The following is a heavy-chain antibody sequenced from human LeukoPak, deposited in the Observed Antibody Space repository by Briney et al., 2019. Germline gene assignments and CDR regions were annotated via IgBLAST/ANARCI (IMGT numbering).Heavy chain of an antibody. CDR1: GDSVSSHSAA. V-gene: IGHV6-1*01. Sequence: SQTLSLTCAISGDSVSSHSAAWNWIRQSPSRGLEWLGRTYYRSKWYNDYAVSVRSRITINPDTSKSQFSLQLNSVTPEDTAVYYCAREGGGDDILTGYYRAFDYWGQGTLVTVSS. CDR3: AREGGGDDILTGYYRAFDY. D-gene: IGHD3-9*01. J-gene: IGHJ4*02. CDR2: TYYRSKWYN.